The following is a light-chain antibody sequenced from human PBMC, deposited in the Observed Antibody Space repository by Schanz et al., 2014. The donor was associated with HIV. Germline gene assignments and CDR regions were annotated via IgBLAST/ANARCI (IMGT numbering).Light chain of an antibody. J-gene: IGKJ4*01. V-gene: IGKV3-20*01. CDR2: GAS. Sequence: EIVLTQSPGTLSLSPGERATLSCRASQSVSSDLAWYQQKPGQAPRLLISGASSRATGIPDRFSGSGSGTDFTLTISSLEPEDFAVYYCQQYGSSSLTFGGGTKVEIK. CDR1: QSVSSD. CDR3: QQYGSSSLT.